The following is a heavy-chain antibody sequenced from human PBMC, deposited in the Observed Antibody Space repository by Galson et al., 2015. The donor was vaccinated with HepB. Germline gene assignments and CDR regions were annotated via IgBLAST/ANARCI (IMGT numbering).Heavy chain of an antibody. V-gene: IGHV2-70*17. J-gene: IGHJ4*02. D-gene: IGHD6-13*01. CDR3: ARMAAAGTDDY. Sequence: PALVKPTQTLTLTCTFSGFSLRTRGMCMNWIRQPPGKALEWLARIDWDDDKFYSTSLKTRLTISKDTSKNQVVLRITNIDPGDTATYYCARMAAAGTDDYWGQGILVTVSS. CDR2: IDWDDDK. CDR1: GFSLRTRGMC.